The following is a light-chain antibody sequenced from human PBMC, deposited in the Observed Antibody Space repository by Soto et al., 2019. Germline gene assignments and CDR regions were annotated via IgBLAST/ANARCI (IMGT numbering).Light chain of an antibody. J-gene: IGKJ1*01. CDR2: SAS. V-gene: IGKV3D-15*01. CDR3: HQYNEWPRGT. Sequence: MTQSPATLSVSLGDSVSLSCRANESISNNLAWYQQKPGQPPRLLIYSASTRAPGIPARVSGGGSGTQFSRTISSLQSEDFALYYCHQYNEWPRGTFGPGTKVEI. CDR1: ESISNN.